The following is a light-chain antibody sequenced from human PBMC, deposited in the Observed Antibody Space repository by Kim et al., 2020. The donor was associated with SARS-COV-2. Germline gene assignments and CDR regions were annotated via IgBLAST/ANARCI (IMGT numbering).Light chain of an antibody. V-gene: IGLV3-21*01. CDR2: YDS. CDR1: NIGGHS. Sequence: PGQTARITCGGNNIGGHSVHWYQQKPGQAPVLVIYYDSDRPSGITERFSGSKAATTATLTISRVEAGDEADYYCQVWDTDTDDYVFGTGTKVTVL. J-gene: IGLJ1*01. CDR3: QVWDTDTDDYV.